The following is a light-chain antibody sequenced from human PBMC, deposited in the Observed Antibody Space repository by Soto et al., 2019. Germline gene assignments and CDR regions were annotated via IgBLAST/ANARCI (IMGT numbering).Light chain of an antibody. V-gene: IGLV1-40*01. Sequence: QSVLTQPPSVSGPPGQRVTISCTGSSSNIGAGYDVHWYQQLPGTAPKLLIYGNSNRPSGVPDRFSGSKSGTSASLAITGLQAEDEADYYCQSYDSSLSGDVVFGGGTKLTVL. CDR2: GNS. J-gene: IGLJ2*01. CDR3: QSYDSSLSGDVV. CDR1: SSNIGAGYD.